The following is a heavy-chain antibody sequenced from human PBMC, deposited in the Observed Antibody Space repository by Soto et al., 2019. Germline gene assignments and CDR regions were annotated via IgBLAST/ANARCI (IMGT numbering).Heavy chain of an antibody. V-gene: IGHV4-31*03. CDR3: ASTSYYYYGMDV. Sequence: PSETLSLTCTVSGGSISSGGYYWSWIRQHPGKGLEWIGYIYYSGSTYYNTSLKSRVTISVDTSKNQFSLKLSSVTAADTAVYYCASTSYYYYGMDVWGQGTTVTVSS. CDR1: GGSISSGGYY. D-gene: IGHD3-16*01. CDR2: IYYSGST. J-gene: IGHJ6*02.